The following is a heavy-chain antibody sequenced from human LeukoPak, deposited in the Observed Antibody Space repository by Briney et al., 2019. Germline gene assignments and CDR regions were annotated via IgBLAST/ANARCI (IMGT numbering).Heavy chain of an antibody. CDR2: ISGSGGRT. V-gene: IGHV3-23*01. D-gene: IGHD3-22*01. Sequence: PGGPLRLSCAASGFTFSSYAMSWVRQAPGKGLEWVSVISGSGGRTSYADSVKGRFTVSRDNSKNTLYLQMNSLRAEDTAVYFCVEGGAPSYYDGSGDAYFDYWGQGTLVTVSS. CDR3: VEGGAPSYYDGSGDAYFDY. J-gene: IGHJ4*02. CDR1: GFTFSSYA.